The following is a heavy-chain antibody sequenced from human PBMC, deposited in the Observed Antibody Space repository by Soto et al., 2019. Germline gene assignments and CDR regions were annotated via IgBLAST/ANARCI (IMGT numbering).Heavy chain of an antibody. V-gene: IGHV3-21*06. D-gene: IGHD3-10*01. CDR3: ARDLTTYGSPHFDY. Sequence: EVQLVESGGGLVKRGGSLTLSCAASGFMFSSYRMNWVRQAPGKGLEWLSSINSGGTYRYYADSVQGRFTISRNNARNSLFLQMNSLGVEDTAVYYCARDLTTYGSPHFDYWGQGTLVTVFS. J-gene: IGHJ4*02. CDR1: GFMFSSYR. CDR2: INSGGTYR.